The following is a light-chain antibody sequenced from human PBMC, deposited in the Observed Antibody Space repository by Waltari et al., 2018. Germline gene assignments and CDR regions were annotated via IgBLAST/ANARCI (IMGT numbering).Light chain of an antibody. V-gene: IGKV1-27*01. Sequence: DIQMTHSPSSLSASVGDTVTITCRASQGIYHYLAWYQQKPGTVPKLLIHAASTLQSGFPSRFSGSGYGTDFTLTISSLQPEDVATYYCQRYNLAPRTFGQGTKVEIK. CDR3: QRYNLAPRT. CDR2: AAS. CDR1: QGIYHY. J-gene: IGKJ1*01.